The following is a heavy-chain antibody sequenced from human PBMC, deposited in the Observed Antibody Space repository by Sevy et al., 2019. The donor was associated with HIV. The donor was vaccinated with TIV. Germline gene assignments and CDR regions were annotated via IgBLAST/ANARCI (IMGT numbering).Heavy chain of an antibody. CDR2: ITQDGSEI. CDR3: AGALYAYRSD. D-gene: IGHD2-2*01. V-gene: IGHV3-7*01. Sequence: GGSLRLSCAASGFTFSSFWMTWVRQAPGKGLEWVANITQDGSEIHYVDSVKGRFSISRDNAKNTLNLQMNSLRAENAGVFYCAGALYAYRSDWGQGTLVTVSS. J-gene: IGHJ4*02. CDR1: GFTFSSFW.